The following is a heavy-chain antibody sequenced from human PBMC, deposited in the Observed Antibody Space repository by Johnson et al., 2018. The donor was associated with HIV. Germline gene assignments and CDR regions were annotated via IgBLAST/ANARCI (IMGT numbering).Heavy chain of an antibody. CDR2: ISKSGDTI. CDR3: GGGRGTFDI. D-gene: IGHD3-16*01. V-gene: IGHV3-48*04. CDR1: GFTFSNYG. Sequence: VQLVESGGGVVQPGGSLRLSCAASGFTFSNYGMHWVRQAPGKGLEWVAYISKSGDTIYYADSVKGRFTISRDNAKNSLYLQMNSLTAEDTSLYYCGGGRGTFDIWGQGTMVTVSS. J-gene: IGHJ3*02.